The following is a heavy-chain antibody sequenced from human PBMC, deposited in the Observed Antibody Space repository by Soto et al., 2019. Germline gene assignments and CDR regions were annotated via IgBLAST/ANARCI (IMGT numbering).Heavy chain of an antibody. D-gene: IGHD2-15*01. CDR3: VVAAIWGLRYFGY. Sequence: ASVKVSCKASGYTFTSYYMHWVRQAPGQGLELMGIINPSGGSTSYAQKFECRVTMTRDTSTSTVYMELSSLRSEDTAVYYCVVAAIWGLRYFGYWGQGTLVTVSS. V-gene: IGHV1-46*01. CDR1: GYTFTSYY. J-gene: IGHJ4*02. CDR2: INPSGGST.